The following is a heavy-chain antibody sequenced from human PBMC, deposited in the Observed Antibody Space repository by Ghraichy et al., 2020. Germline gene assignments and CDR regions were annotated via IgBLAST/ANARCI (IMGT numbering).Heavy chain of an antibody. CDR3: ASVGAAAGTLFDY. Sequence: GGSLRLSCAASGFTFSGYCMNWIRQAPGKGLEWVSSISSSSSYTNYADSVKGRFTISRDNAKNSLYLQMNSLRAEDTAVYYCASVGAAAGTLFDYWGQGTLVTVSS. CDR2: ISSSSSYT. D-gene: IGHD6-13*01. V-gene: IGHV3-11*06. J-gene: IGHJ4*02. CDR1: GFTFSGYC.